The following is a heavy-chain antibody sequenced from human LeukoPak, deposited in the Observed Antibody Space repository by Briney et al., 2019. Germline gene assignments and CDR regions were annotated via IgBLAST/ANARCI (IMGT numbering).Heavy chain of an antibody. D-gene: IGHD6-13*01. V-gene: IGHV5-51*01. J-gene: IGHJ4*02. CDR2: IYPGDSDT. CDR3: ARHSDSSSWYPDLGE. Sequence: GESLKISCKGSGYSFTSYWIGWLRQMPGKGLEWMGIIYPGDSDTRYSPSFQGQVTISADKSISTAYLQWSSLKASDTAMYYCARHSDSSSWYPDLGEWGQGTLVTVSS. CDR1: GYSFTSYW.